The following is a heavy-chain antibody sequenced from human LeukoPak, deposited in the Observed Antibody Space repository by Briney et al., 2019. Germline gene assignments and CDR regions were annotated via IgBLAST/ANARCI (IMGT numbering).Heavy chain of an antibody. J-gene: IGHJ5*02. CDR1: GFSLSTSGVG. CDR2: IYWDDDK. D-gene: IGHD3-16*01. Sequence: GSGPTLVNPTQTLTLTCTFSGFSLSTSGVGVGWIRQPPGKALEWLALIYWDDDKRYSPSLKSRLTITKDTSKNQVVLTMTNMDPVDTATYYCAHEGAGHMGENNWFDPWGQGTLVTVSS. CDR3: AHEGAGHMGENNWFDP. V-gene: IGHV2-5*02.